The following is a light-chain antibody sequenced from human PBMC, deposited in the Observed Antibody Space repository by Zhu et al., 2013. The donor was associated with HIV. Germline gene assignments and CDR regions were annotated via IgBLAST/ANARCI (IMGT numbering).Light chain of an antibody. J-gene: IGKJ1*01. V-gene: IGKV3-11*01. CDR3: QHRSDWPPAWT. CDR2: DAS. Sequence: EIVLTQFPATVSLYPGQRVTLSCRASQDIGVFLAWYQQRPGHSPRLIMHDASNRAAGIPVRFSGSGSGTVFTLTISSLEPDDFALYYCQHRSDWPPAWTFGQGTRLELK. CDR1: QDIGVF.